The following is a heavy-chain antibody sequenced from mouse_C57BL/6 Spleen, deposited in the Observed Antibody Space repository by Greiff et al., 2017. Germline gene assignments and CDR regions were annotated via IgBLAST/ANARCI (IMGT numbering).Heavy chain of an antibody. D-gene: IGHD2-4*01. J-gene: IGHJ3*01. CDR3: ASHYDSFAD. V-gene: IGHV1-69*01. CDR1: GYTFTSYW. CDR2: IDPSDSYT. Sequence: VQLQQPGAELVMPGASVKLSCKASGYTFTSYWMHWVKQRPGQGLEWIGEIDPSDSYTNYNQKFKGKSTLTVDKSSSTAYMQLSSLTSEDSAAYYCASHYDSFADWGQGTLVTVSA.